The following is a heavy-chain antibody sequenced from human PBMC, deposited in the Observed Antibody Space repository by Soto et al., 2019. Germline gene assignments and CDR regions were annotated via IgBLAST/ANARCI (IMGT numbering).Heavy chain of an antibody. D-gene: IGHD6-19*01. CDR1: GYSFTSYW. CDR3: ASGRLVPTYYYGMDV. V-gene: IGHV5-51*01. J-gene: IGHJ6*02. CDR2: IYPGDSDT. Sequence: PGESLKISCKGSGYSFTSYWIGWVRQRPGKGLEWMGIIYPGDSDTRYSPSFQGQVTISADKSISTAYLQWSSLKASDTAMYYCASGRLVPTYYYGMDVWGQGTTVTVSS.